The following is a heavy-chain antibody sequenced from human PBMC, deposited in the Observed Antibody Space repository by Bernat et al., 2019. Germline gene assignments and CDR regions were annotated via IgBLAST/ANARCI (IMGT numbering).Heavy chain of an antibody. CDR1: GFTVSSNY. CDR3: ARIQPSVERHDAFDI. Sequence: EVQLVESGGGLIQPGGSLRLSCAASGFTVSSNYMSWVRQAPGKGLEWVSVIYSGGSTYYADSVKGRFTISRDNSKNTLYLQMNSVRVEDTATYFCARIQPSVERHDAFDIWGRGTSVTVSS. D-gene: IGHD1-1*01. V-gene: IGHV3-53*01. J-gene: IGHJ3*02. CDR2: IYSGGST.